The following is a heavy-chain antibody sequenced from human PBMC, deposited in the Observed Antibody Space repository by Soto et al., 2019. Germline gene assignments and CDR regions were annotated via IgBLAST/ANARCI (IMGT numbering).Heavy chain of an antibody. CDR1: GFTFSSYA. CDR3: AKHDGYYDFSWGYYMDV. V-gene: IGHV3-23*01. CDR2: ISGSGGST. D-gene: IGHD3-3*01. Sequence: EVQLLESGGGLVQPGGSLRLSCAASGFTFSSYAMSWVRQAPGKGLEWVSAISGSGGSTYYADSVKGRFTISRDNSKNTLYLQMNSLRAEDTAVYYCAKHDGYYDFSWGYYMDVWGKGTTVTVSS. J-gene: IGHJ6*03.